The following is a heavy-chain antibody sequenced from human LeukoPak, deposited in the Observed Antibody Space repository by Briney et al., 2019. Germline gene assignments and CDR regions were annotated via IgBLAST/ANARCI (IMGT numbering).Heavy chain of an antibody. CDR2: IDWDDDK. D-gene: IGHD3-10*01. V-gene: IGHV2-70*04. CDR3: ARHGSGSYHYFDY. Sequence: SGPALVKLTQTLTLTCTFSGFSLSTSGMRASWIRQPPGKALEWLARIDWDDDKFYSTSLKTRLTISKDTSKNQVVLTMTNMDPVDTATYYCARHGSGSYHYFDYWGQGTLVTVSS. J-gene: IGHJ4*02. CDR1: GFSLSTSGMR.